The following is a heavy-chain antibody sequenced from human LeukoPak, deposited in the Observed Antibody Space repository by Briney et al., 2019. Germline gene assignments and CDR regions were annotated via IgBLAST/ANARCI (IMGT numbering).Heavy chain of an antibody. D-gene: IGHD2-15*01. CDR1: GGTFSSYA. Sequence: SVKVSCKASGGTFSSYAISWVRQAPGQGLEWMGGIIPIFGTANYAQKFQGRVTITADESTSTAYMELSSLRSEDTAVYYCPGQDIGVVVAATTMHAFDIWGQGTMVTVSS. CDR2: IIPIFGTA. V-gene: IGHV1-69*13. CDR3: PGQDIGVVVAATTMHAFDI. J-gene: IGHJ3*02.